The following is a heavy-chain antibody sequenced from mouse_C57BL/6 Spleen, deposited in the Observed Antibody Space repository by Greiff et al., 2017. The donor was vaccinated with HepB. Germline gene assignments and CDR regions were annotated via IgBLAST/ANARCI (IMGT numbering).Heavy chain of an antibody. Sequence: VQLQQSGAELARPGASVKMSCKASGYTFTSYTMHWVKQRPGQGLEWIGYINPSSGYTKYNQKFKDKATLTADKSSSTAYMQLSSLTSEDSAVYYCARSGGSSYFDVWGTGTTVTVSS. D-gene: IGHD1-1*01. V-gene: IGHV1-4*01. J-gene: IGHJ1*03. CDR3: ARSGGSSYFDV. CDR2: INPSSGYT. CDR1: GYTFTSYT.